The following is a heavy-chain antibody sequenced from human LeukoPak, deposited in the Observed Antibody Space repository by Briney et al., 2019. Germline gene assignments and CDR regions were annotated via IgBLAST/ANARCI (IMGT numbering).Heavy chain of an antibody. CDR1: GFSITDHH. J-gene: IGHJ4*02. CDR2: SATTKPNSCTT. Sequence: PGGSLRLSCAGAGFSITDHHMDWVRQVPGKGMEWVGRSATTKPNSCTTQYAASVRGRFTISRDDSQNSLYLQLNSLKTEDTAVYYCVRVVTTDSGWYHFDNWGLGTLVTVSS. D-gene: IGHD6-13*01. V-gene: IGHV3-72*01. CDR3: VRVVTTDSGWYHFDN.